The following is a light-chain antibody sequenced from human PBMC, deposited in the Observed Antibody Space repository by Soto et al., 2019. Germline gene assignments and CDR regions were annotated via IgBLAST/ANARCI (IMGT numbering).Light chain of an antibody. CDR1: SSDVGGFNY. CDR3: NSYASGSPGV. J-gene: IGLJ3*02. CDR2: DVN. Sequence: QSALTQPASVSGSPGQSITISCPGTSSDVGGFNYVSWFQHHPGKAPKLIIYDVNNRHSGISNRFSGSKSGSTASLTISGLQADYEADYYFNSYASGSPGVFGGGTKLTVL. V-gene: IGLV2-14*03.